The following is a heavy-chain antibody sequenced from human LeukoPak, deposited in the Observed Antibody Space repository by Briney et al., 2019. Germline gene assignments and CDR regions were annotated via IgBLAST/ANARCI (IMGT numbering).Heavy chain of an antibody. D-gene: IGHD2-21*02. J-gene: IGHJ4*02. CDR3: ARLCGGDCYDDY. Sequence: ASVKVSCKASGGTFSSYAISWVRQAPGQGLEWMGRIIPIFGIANYAQKFQGRVTITADKSTSTAYTELSSLRSEDTAVYYCARLCGGDCYDDYWGQGTLVTVSS. CDR2: IIPIFGIA. CDR1: GGTFSSYA. V-gene: IGHV1-69*04.